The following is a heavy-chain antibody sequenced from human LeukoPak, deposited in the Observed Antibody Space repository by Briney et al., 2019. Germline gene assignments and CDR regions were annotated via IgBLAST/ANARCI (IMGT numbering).Heavy chain of an antibody. V-gene: IGHV4-31*03. D-gene: IGHD6-6*01. CDR3: ARDSSSSGDAFDI. J-gene: IGHJ3*02. Sequence: SETLSLTCTVSGGSISSGGYYWSWIRQHPGKGLEWIGYIYYSGSTYYNPSLKSRVTISVDTSKNQFSLKLSSVTAADVAVYYCARDSSSSGDAFDIWGQGTMVTVSS. CDR2: IYYSGST. CDR1: GGSISSGGYY.